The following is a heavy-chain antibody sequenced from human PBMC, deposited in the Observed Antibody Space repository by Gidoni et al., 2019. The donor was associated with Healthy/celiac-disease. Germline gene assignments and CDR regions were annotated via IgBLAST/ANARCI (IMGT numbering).Heavy chain of an antibody. D-gene: IGHD3-10*01. Sequence: QVQLQESGPGLVKPSETLSLTCTVSGYSISSGYYWGWIRQPPGKGLEWIGSIYHSGSTYYNPSLKSRVTISVDTSKNQFSLKLSSVTAADTAVYYCARDPALLWFGELDYWGQGTLVTVSS. J-gene: IGHJ4*02. CDR1: GYSISSGYY. CDR2: IYHSGST. CDR3: ARDPALLWFGELDY. V-gene: IGHV4-38-2*02.